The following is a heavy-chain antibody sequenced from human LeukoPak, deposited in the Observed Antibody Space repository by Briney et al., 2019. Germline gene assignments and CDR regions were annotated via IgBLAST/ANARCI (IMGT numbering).Heavy chain of an antibody. CDR3: ARDRGTWNDDGFDY. Sequence: SETLSLTCTVSGGSISSYYWSWIRQPAGKGLEWIGRIYTCGSTNYNPSLKSRVTMSVDTSKNQFSLKLSSVTAADTAVYYCARDRGTWNDDGFDYWGQGTLVTVSS. CDR2: IYTCGST. J-gene: IGHJ4*02. V-gene: IGHV4-4*07. D-gene: IGHD1-1*01. CDR1: GGSISSYY.